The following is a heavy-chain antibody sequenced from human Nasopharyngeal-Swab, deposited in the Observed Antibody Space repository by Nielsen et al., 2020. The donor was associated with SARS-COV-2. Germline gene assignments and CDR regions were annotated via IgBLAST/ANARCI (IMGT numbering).Heavy chain of an antibody. CDR3: AKDIVSYSSSWYVPGPYYYYGMDV. CDR1: GFTVSSNY. D-gene: IGHD6-13*01. J-gene: IGHJ6*02. V-gene: IGHV3-53*05. CDR2: IYSGGST. Sequence: GESLKISCAASGFTVSSNYMSWVRQAPGKGLEWVSVIYSGGSTYYADSVKGRFTISRDNAKNSLYLQMNSLRAEDTALYYCAKDIVSYSSSWYVPGPYYYYGMDVWGQGTTVTVSS.